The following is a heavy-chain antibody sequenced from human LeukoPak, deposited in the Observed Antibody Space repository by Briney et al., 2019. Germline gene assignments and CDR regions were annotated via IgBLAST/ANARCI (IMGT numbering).Heavy chain of an antibody. CDR1: GGSFSGYY. D-gene: IGHD6-25*01. CDR3: ARGRIAALHLRPSFCDY. V-gene: IGHV4-34*01. Sequence: SETLSLTCAVYGGSFSGYYWSWIRQPPGKGLEWIGEINHSGSTNYNPSLKSRVTISVDTSKNQFSLKLSSVTAADTAVYYRARGRIAALHLRPSFCDYWGQGTLVTVSS. J-gene: IGHJ4*02. CDR2: INHSGST.